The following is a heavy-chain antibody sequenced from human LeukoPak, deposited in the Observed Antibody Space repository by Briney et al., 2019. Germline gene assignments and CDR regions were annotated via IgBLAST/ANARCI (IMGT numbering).Heavy chain of an antibody. V-gene: IGHV1-2*02. J-gene: IGHJ6*02. CDR1: GYTFTGYY. Sequence: ASVKVSCKASGYTFTGYYMHWVRQAPGQGLEWMGWINPNSGGTNYAQKFQGRVTMTRDTSISTAYMKLSRLRSDDTAVYYCAPAKVTTRIDYYGMDVWGQGTTVTVSS. D-gene: IGHD4-17*01. CDR2: INPNSGGT. CDR3: APAKVTTRIDYYGMDV.